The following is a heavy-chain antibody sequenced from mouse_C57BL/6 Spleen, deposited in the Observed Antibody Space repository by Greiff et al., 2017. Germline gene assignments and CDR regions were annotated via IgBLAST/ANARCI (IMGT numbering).Heavy chain of an antibody. J-gene: IGHJ4*01. CDR3: ARWGTTVVATDAMDY. D-gene: IGHD1-1*01. CDR1: GYTFTSYW. Sequence: QVQLQQPGTGLVKPGASLKLSCAASGYTFTSYWMHWVRQRPGQGLEWIGNINPSNGGTNYNEKFKSKATLTVDKSSSTAYMQLSSLTSEDSAVYDGARWGTTVVATDAMDYWGKGTSVTVSS. CDR2: INPSNGGT. V-gene: IGHV1-53*01.